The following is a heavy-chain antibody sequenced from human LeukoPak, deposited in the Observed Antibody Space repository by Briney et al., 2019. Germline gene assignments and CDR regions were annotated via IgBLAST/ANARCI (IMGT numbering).Heavy chain of an antibody. V-gene: IGHV4-34*01. CDR1: GVSFSGYY. CDR2: ISNSGST. J-gene: IGHJ4*02. CDR3: TRAYYGGASYFDY. Sequence: PSETLSLTCAVYGVSFSGYYMSWIRQPPGEGLEWIGEISNSGSTNYNTLLKSGVTISADTSTNQFFPKLSSVTATDTAAYYCTRAYYGGASYFDYWGQGTLVTVSS. D-gene: IGHD4-23*01.